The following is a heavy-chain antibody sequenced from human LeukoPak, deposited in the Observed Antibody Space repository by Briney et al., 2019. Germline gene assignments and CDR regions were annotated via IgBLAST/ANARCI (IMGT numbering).Heavy chain of an antibody. Sequence: GASVKVSCKASGYTFTSYYMHWVRQAPGQGLEWMGIINPSGGSTSYAQKFQGRVTMTRDMSTSTVYMELSSLRSEDTAVYYCARQSRDYYDSSGIDYWGQGTLVTVSS. J-gene: IGHJ4*02. V-gene: IGHV1-46*01. CDR1: GYTFTSYY. D-gene: IGHD3-22*01. CDR3: ARQSRDYYDSSGIDY. CDR2: INPSGGST.